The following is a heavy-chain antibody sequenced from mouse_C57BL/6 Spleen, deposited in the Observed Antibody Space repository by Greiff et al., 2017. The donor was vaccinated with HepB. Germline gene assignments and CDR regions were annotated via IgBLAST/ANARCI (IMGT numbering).Heavy chain of an antibody. J-gene: IGHJ2*01. D-gene: IGHD1-1*01. CDR2: IYPGDGDT. V-gene: IGHV1-82*01. CDR3: ARIYYYGSSFYYFDY. CDR1: GYAFSSSW. Sequence: QVQLQQSGPELVKPGASVKISCKASGYAFSSSWMNWVKQRPGKGLEWIGRIYPGDGDTNYNGKFKGKATLTADKSSSTAYMQLSSLTSEDSAVYFCARIYYYGSSFYYFDYWGQGTTLTVSS.